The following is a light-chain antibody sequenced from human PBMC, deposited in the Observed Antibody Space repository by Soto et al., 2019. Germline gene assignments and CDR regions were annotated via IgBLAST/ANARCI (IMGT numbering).Light chain of an antibody. CDR3: CSYAGSYTWV. Sequence: QSALTQPRSVSGSPGQSVTISCTGTSSDVGDYNYVSWYQQHPGKAPKLLIYAVNMRPPGVPDRFSGSKSGNTASLTISGLQAEDEADYSCCSYAGSYTWVFGGGTKLTVL. CDR1: SSDVGDYNY. V-gene: IGLV2-11*01. CDR2: AVN. J-gene: IGLJ3*02.